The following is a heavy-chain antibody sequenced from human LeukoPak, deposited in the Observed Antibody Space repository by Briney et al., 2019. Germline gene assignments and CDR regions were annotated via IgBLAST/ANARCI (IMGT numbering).Heavy chain of an antibody. CDR2: IYYTGST. CDR1: GGSISSYY. D-gene: IGHD5-18*01. CDR3: GRRGSGASLGYYFDL. V-gene: IGHV4-59*08. Sequence: PSESLSLTCTVSGGSISSYYWSWIRQPPGKGLEWIGYIYYTGSTNYNPSLKSRVTISVDTSKNQFSLKLSSVTAADTAVYYCGRRGSGASLGYYFDLWGRGTLVTVSS. J-gene: IGHJ2*01.